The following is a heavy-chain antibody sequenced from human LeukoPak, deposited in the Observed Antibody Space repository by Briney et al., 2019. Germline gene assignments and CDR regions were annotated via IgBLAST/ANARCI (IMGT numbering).Heavy chain of an antibody. CDR2: ISWNSGTI. V-gene: IGHV3-9*01. J-gene: IGHJ2*01. Sequence: GGSLGLSCAASGFTFSDYAMHWVRQVPGKGLEWVSGISWNSGTIDYADIVKGRFTTSRDNSKKTLHPQMSSLKLEDTAFYYCAKASAHWYFDLWGRGTLVTVSS. CDR1: GFTFSDYA. CDR3: AKASAHWYFDL.